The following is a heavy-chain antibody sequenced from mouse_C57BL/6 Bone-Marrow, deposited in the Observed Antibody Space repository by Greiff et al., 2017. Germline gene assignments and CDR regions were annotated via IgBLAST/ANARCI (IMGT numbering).Heavy chain of an antibody. CDR2: IDPETGGT. V-gene: IGHV1-15*01. Sequence: VQVVESGAELVRPGASVTLSCKASGYTFTDYEMHWVKQTPVHGLEWIGAIDPETGGTAYNQKFKGKAILTADKSSSTAYMELRSLTSEDSAVYYCTRGGSTGYYFDYWGQGTTLTVSS. D-gene: IGHD4-1*02. CDR1: GYTFTDYE. CDR3: TRGGSTGYYFDY. J-gene: IGHJ2*01.